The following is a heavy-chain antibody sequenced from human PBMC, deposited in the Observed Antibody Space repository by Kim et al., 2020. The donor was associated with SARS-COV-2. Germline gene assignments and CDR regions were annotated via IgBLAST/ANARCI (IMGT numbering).Heavy chain of an antibody. CDR3: AGGGSYWDVGAY. Sequence: SETLSLTCTVSGGSISSSSYYWGWIRQPPGKGLEWIGSIYYSGSTYYNPSLKSRVTISVDTSKNQFSLKLSSVTAADTAVYYCAGGGSYWDVGAYWGQGTLVTVSS. CDR2: IYYSGST. CDR1: GGSISSSSYY. J-gene: IGHJ4*02. D-gene: IGHD1-26*01. V-gene: IGHV4-39*01.